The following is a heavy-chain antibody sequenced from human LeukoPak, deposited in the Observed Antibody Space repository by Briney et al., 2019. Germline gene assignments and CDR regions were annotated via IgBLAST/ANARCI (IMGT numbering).Heavy chain of an antibody. V-gene: IGHV3-48*01. CDR1: GFTFSSYS. CDR3: AKVLAAAGKVDY. Sequence: GGSLRLSCAGSGFTFSSYSMNWVRQAPGKGLEWVSYISSSGSTVYYADSVKGRFTISRDNSKNTLYLQMNSLRAEDTAVYYCAKVLAAAGKVDYWGQGTLVTVSS. CDR2: ISSSGSTV. D-gene: IGHD6-13*01. J-gene: IGHJ4*02.